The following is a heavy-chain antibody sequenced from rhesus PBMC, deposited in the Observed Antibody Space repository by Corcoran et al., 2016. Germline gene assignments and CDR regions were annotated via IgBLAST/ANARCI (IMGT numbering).Heavy chain of an antibody. CDR3: TSEYCTSTTCYP. V-gene: IGHV3S16*01. Sequence: EVQLVESGGGLVQPGGSLRLSCAASGFTFSSYGMSWVRQAPGKGLEWVSSSSRASSYIYHADSVKGRFTISRDNAKNSLSLQMNSLRAEDTAVYYCTSEYCTSTTCYPWGPGVLVTVSS. CDR2: SSRASSYI. CDR1: GFTFSSYG. J-gene: IGHJ5-1*01. D-gene: IGHD2-2*01.